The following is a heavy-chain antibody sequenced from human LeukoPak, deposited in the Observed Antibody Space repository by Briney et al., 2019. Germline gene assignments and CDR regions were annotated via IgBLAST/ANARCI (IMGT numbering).Heavy chain of an antibody. CDR1: GVSISGSSHY. V-gene: IGHV4-39*01. J-gene: IGHJ4*02. CDR3: ARHMENNEGSGSSGYFDY. D-gene: IGHD1-26*01. Sequence: SETLSLTCAVSGVSISGSSHYWAWIRQPPGRVLERLANGYYSGNTYFNPSLKNRVTMSVDTSKTHFSLRLTSVTAADTAVYFCARHMENNEGSGSSGYFDYWGRGTLVTVSS. CDR2: GYYSGNT.